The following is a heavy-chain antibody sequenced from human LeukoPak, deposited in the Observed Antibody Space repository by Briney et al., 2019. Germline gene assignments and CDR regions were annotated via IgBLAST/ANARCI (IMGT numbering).Heavy chain of an antibody. V-gene: IGHV1-18*04. D-gene: IGHD5-12*01. CDR2: INPFTNNT. Sequence: ASMKVSCKTSGYTFTSYGVSWVRQAPGQGLEWMGWINPFTNNTNYSYKLKDRITLTTDRATSTAYLELRSLTSDDTAVFYCVRDRRKEGGYSYGNFDHWGQGALVTVSS. J-gene: IGHJ4*02. CDR3: VRDRRKEGGYSYGNFDH. CDR1: GYTFTSYG.